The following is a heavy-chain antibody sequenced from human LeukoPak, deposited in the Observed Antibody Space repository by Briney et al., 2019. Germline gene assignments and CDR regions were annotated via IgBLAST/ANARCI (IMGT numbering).Heavy chain of an antibody. V-gene: IGHV4-59*08. Sequence: SETLSLTCTVSGGSISTYYWGWIRQPPGKGLEWIGYIFYSGSTNYNPSLESRVTMSVDTSKNQFSLKLTSVTAADTAVYYCARLGVASRGYSFGPDYWGQGTLVTVSS. J-gene: IGHJ4*02. CDR1: GGSISTYY. CDR3: ARLGVASRGYSFGPDY. D-gene: IGHD5-18*01. CDR2: IFYSGST.